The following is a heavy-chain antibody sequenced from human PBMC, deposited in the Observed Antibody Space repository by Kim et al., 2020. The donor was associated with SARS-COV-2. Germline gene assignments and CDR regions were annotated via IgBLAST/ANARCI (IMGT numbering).Heavy chain of an antibody. CDR3: ANLVYCSSTSCSSLGSNWYFDL. D-gene: IGHD2-2*01. J-gene: IGHJ2*01. V-gene: IGHV3-23*01. Sequence: GGSLRLSCAASGFTFSSYAMSWVRQAPGKGLEWVSAISGSGGSTYYADSVKGRFTISRDNSKNTLYLQMNSLRAEDTAVYYCANLVYCSSTSCSSLGSNWYFDLWGRGTLVTVSS. CDR1: GFTFSSYA. CDR2: ISGSGGST.